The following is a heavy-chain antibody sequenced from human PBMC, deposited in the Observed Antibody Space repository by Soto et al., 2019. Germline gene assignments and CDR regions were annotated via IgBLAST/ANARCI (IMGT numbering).Heavy chain of an antibody. CDR2: ISGSGSST. Sequence: EVQLLESGGGLVQPGGSLRLSCAASGFTFSSYAMNWVRQAPEKGLEWVSAISGSGSSTYYADSVKGRFTISRDTSKNALYLQMNSLRAEDTAVYYCAKVQDGGFYYYFDYWGQGTLVTVSS. CDR3: AKVQDGGFYYYFDY. D-gene: IGHD3-22*01. CDR1: GFTFSSYA. J-gene: IGHJ4*02. V-gene: IGHV3-23*01.